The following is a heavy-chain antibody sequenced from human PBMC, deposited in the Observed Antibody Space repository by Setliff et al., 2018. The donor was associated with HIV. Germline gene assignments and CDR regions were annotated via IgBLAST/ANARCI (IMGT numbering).Heavy chain of an antibody. CDR3: TTELGPDRWGLTRNDAFDI. CDR2: IKSKTDGGTT. Sequence: GGSLRLSCAASGFTFSNAWMSWVRQAPGKGLEWVGRIKSKTDGGTTDYAAPVKGRFTISRDDSKNTLYLQMNSLKTEDTAVYYCTTELGPDRWGLTRNDAFDIWGQGTMVTVSS. J-gene: IGHJ3*02. CDR1: GFTFSNAW. V-gene: IGHV3-15*01. D-gene: IGHD2-21*02.